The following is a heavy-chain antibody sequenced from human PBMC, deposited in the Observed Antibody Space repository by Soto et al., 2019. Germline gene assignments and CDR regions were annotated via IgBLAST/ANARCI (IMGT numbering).Heavy chain of an antibody. CDR1: GGTFSRYA. V-gene: IGHV1-69*12. J-gene: IGHJ4*02. D-gene: IGHD6-6*01. CDR2: IIPIFGTA. CDR3: AREIASRYDY. Sequence: QGQLVQSGAEVKKRGSSVKVSCKASGGTFSRYAISWLRHCPGQGLEWMGGIIPIFGTANYAQKVQGRVTITAHDYTSTAYMELMSLISEDTAVYYCAREIASRYDYWGQGTLVTVSS.